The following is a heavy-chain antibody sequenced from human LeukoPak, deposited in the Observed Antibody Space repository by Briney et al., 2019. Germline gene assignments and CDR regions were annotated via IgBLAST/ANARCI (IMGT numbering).Heavy chain of an antibody. CDR3: ARRPTGDPKFDY. CDR1: GGSISNYF. CDR2: IYSSGST. Sequence: SETLSLTCGVSGGSISNYFWTWIRQPPGKGLEWIGYIYSSGSTYYNPSLKSRVTISVDPSKNRFSLKLSTVTAADTAVYYCARRPTGDPKFDYWGQGTLVTVSS. V-gene: IGHV4-59*08. J-gene: IGHJ4*02. D-gene: IGHD7-27*01.